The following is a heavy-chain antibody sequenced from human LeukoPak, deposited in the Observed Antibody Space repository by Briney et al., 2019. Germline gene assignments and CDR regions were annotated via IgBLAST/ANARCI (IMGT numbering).Heavy chain of an antibody. CDR2: IYSIGST. CDR3: ARWSNWVSDY. J-gene: IGHJ4*02. V-gene: IGHV4-59*01. CDR1: NGSISSYY. Sequence: SETLSLTCTVSNGSISSYYWSWIRQPPGKGLEWIGYIYSIGSTNYNPSLKSRVTISVDTSKNHFSLKLSSVTAADTAVYYCARWSNWVSDYWGQGTLVTVSS. D-gene: IGHD1-1*01.